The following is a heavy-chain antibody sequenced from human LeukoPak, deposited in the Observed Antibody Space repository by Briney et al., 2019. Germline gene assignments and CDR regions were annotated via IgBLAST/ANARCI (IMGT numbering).Heavy chain of an antibody. CDR3: ARAGMIVEPSAQNDY. J-gene: IGHJ4*02. V-gene: IGHV1-24*01. CDR2: FDPEDGET. D-gene: IGHD3-22*01. CDR1: GYTLTELS. Sequence: ASVKVSCKVSGYTLTELSMHWVRQAPGKGLEWMGGFDPEDGETIYAQKFQGRVTMTRDTSISTVYMELSSLRSDDTAVYYCARAGMIVEPSAQNDYWGQGTLVTVSS.